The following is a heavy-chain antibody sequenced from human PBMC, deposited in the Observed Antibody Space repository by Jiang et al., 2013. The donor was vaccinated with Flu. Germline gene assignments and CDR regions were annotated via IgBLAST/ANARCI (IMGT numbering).Heavy chain of an antibody. CDR1: GGSISSSSYY. J-gene: IGHJ5*02. CDR2: IYYSGST. D-gene: IGHD3-10*01. V-gene: IGHV4-39*01. Sequence: GLVKPSETLSLTCTVSGGSISSSSYYWGWDPPAPRKGLEWIGSIYYSGSTYYNPSLKSRVTISVDTSKNQFSLKLSSVTAADTAVYYCARDQYYYGSARLDPWGQGTLVTVSS. CDR3: ARDQYYYGSARLDP.